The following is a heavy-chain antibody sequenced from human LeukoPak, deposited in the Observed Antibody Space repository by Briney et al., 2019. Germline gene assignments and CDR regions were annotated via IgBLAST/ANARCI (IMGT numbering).Heavy chain of an antibody. CDR3: ARSELGKYEY. V-gene: IGHV4-30-4*07. CDR1: GGSISSGGYS. J-gene: IGHJ4*02. Sequence: PSETLSLTCAVSGGSISSGGYSWSWIRQPPGKGLEWIGYIYYSGSAYYNPSLKSRFTISVDTSKNQFSLKLRSVTAADTAVYYCARSELGKYEYWGQGTLVTVSS. D-gene: IGHD7-27*01. CDR2: IYYSGSA.